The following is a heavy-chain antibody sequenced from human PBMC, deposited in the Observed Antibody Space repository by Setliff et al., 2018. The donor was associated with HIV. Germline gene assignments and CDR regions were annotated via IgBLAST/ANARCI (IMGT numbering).Heavy chain of an antibody. CDR3: ARASGCIDGVCYAYSYYALDV. CDR1: GFTFSNYG. V-gene: IGHV3-30*12. J-gene: IGHJ6*02. CDR2: VWDDVTTT. D-gene: IGHD2-8*01. Sequence: GGSLRLSCAASGFTFSNYGMHWVRQAPGKGLEWVAAVWDDVTTTNYADSVKGRFTISRDNAKNTLYLQMNSLRAEDTAVYYCARASGCIDGVCYAYSYYALDVWGQGTTVTVSS.